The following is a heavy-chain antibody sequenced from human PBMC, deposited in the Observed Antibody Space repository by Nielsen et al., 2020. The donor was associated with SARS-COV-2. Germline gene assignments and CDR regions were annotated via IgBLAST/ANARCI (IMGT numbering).Heavy chain of an antibody. J-gene: IGHJ4*02. CDR3: ARSAPYSSSWYSFDY. CDR2: ISSSSSYT. V-gene: IGHV3-11*06. Sequence: GESLKISCAASGFTFSDYYMSWIRQAPGKGLEWVSYISSSSSYTNYADSVKGRFTISRDNAKNSLYLQMNSLRAEDTAVYYCARSAPYSSSWYSFDYWGQGTLVTVSS. D-gene: IGHD6-13*01. CDR1: GFTFSDYY.